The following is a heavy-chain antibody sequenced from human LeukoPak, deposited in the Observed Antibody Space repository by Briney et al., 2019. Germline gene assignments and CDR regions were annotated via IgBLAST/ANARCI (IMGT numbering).Heavy chain of an antibody. V-gene: IGHV1-8*01. CDR1: GYTFTSYD. Sequence: ASVKVSCKASGYTFTSYDINWVRQATGQGLEWMGWMNPNSGNTGYAQKFQGRVTMTRNTSISTAYMELSSLRSEDTAAYYCARTEGSGSLYYYYYYYMDVWGKGTTVTVSS. CDR3: ARTEGSGSLYYYYYYYMDV. D-gene: IGHD3-3*01. CDR2: MNPNSGNT. J-gene: IGHJ6*03.